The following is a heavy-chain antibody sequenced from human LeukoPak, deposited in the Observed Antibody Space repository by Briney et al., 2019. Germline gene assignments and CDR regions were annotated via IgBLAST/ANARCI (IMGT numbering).Heavy chain of an antibody. D-gene: IGHD2-2*01. V-gene: IGHV3-48*01. J-gene: IGHJ4*02. CDR2: ISSSSSTI. CDR3: AKLSTIVVVPAALDY. Sequence: GGSLRLSCAASGFTFSSYSMNWVRQAPRKGLEGVSYISSSSSTIYYADSVKGRFTISRDNSKNTLYLQMNSLRAEDTAVYYCAKLSTIVVVPAALDYWGQGTLVTVSS. CDR1: GFTFSSYS.